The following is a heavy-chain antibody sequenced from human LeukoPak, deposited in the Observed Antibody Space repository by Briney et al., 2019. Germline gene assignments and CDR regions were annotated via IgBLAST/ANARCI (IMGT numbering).Heavy chain of an antibody. Sequence: SETLSLTCTVSGDSITNFYWNWIRQPPGKGLEWIGYIYYSGSTNYNPSLKSRVTISVDTSKNQFSLKLSSVTAADTAVYYCARRYCTNGVCYFYFDYWGQGTLVTVSS. D-gene: IGHD2-8*01. J-gene: IGHJ4*02. V-gene: IGHV4-59*01. CDR2: IYYSGST. CDR3: ARRYCTNGVCYFYFDY. CDR1: GDSITNFY.